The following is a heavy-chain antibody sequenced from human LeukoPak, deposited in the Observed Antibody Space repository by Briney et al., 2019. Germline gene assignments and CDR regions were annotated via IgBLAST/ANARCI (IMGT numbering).Heavy chain of an antibody. Sequence: SETLSLTCTVSGGSISSSSYYWGWIRQPPGKGLEWIGSIYYSGNTYYNASLKSQVSISIDTSKNQFSLRLSSVTAADTAVYYCARVTGYMTEDFFDYWAREPWSPSPQ. CDR2: IYYSGNT. CDR3: ARVTGYMTEDFFDY. D-gene: IGHD6-13*01. CDR1: GGSISSSSYY. J-gene: IGHJ4*02. V-gene: IGHV4-39*01.